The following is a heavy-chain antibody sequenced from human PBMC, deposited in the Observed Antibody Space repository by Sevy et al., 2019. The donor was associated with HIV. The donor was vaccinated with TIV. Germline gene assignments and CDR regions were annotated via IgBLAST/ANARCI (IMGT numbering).Heavy chain of an antibody. Sequence: SETLSLTCAVSGYSINSGYYWGWIRQPPGEGLEGFGNVYHSGSTYYNQSLKSGLTISADTSENQFFLKMCFVTAADTAVYYCEKWYCVNSPFDIWGQGTMVTVSS. J-gene: IGHJ3*02. CDR2: VYHSGST. V-gene: IGHV4-38-2*01. CDR1: GYSINSGYY. CDR3: EKWYCVNSPFDI. D-gene: IGHD2-15*01.